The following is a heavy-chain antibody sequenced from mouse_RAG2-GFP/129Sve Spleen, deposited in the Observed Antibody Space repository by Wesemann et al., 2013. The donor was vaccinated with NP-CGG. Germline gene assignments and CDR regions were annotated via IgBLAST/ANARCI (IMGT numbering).Heavy chain of an antibody. CDR3: ARDGVTTVVATGFDY. Sequence: QVQLQQSGAELVKPGASVKLSCKASGYTFTSYYMYWVKQRPGQGLEWIGEINPSNGDTNYNGKFKGKATLTADKSSSTAYMQLSSLTSEDSAVYFCARDGVTTVVATGFDYWGQGTTLTVSS. J-gene: IGHJ2*01. D-gene: IGHD1-1*01. V-gene: IGHV1-53*01. CDR1: GYTFTSYY. CDR2: INPSNGDT.